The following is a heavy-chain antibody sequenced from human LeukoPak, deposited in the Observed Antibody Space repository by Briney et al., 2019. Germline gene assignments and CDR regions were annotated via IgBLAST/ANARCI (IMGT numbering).Heavy chain of an antibody. D-gene: IGHD3-22*01. Sequence: GASVEVSCKASGYTFTSYGISWVRQAPGQGLECMGWISAYNGDTNYAQKLQGRVTMTTDTSTSTAYMELRSLRSDDTAVYYCARDSHGYYDSSGYYPSNYYYYMDVWGKGTTVTVSS. CDR1: GYTFTSYG. V-gene: IGHV1-18*01. J-gene: IGHJ6*03. CDR3: ARDSHGYYDSSGYYPSNYYYYMDV. CDR2: ISAYNGDT.